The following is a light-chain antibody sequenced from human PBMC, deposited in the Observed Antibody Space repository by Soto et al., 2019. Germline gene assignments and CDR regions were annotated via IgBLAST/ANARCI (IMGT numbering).Light chain of an antibody. Sequence: DIVMTQSPDSLAVSLGERATINCKSSQSVLYTSNNKNYLAWFQQKPGQPPNLLIHSASTRESGVPDRFSGSGSGTEFTLTISSLQAEDVAVYYCQQYHSLPWTFGQGTKVESK. V-gene: IGKV4-1*01. CDR1: QSVLYTSNNKNY. CDR3: QQYHSLPWT. J-gene: IGKJ1*01. CDR2: SAS.